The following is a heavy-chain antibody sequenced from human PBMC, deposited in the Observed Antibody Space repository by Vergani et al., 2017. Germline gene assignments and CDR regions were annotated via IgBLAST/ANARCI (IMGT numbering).Heavy chain of an antibody. CDR1: GGSIPSSSYY. Sequence: QLHLQESGPGLVKPSETLSLTCTVSGGSIPSSSYYWGWIRQPPGKGREWIGNIYHSGGAYYNPSLKGRVPISVDTSKNQFSLEVTSVTAADTAIYFCARTESFILRYFHWALWGQGTLVTVSS. J-gene: IGHJ4*02. D-gene: IGHD3-9*01. CDR3: ARTESFILRYFHWAL. CDR2: IYHSGGA. V-gene: IGHV4-39*01.